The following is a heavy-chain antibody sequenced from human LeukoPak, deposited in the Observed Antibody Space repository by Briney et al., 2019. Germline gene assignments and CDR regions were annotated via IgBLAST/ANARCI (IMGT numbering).Heavy chain of an antibody. CDR2: IYTSGST. CDR1: GGSISSYY. D-gene: IGHD5-24*01. J-gene: IGHJ4*02. CDR3: ARSDGYNHDY. Sequence: SETLSLTCTVSGGSISSYYWSWIRQPPGQGLEWIGYIYTSGSTNYNPSLKSRVTVSVGTSKNQYSLRLSSVTAADTAVYYCARSDGYNHDYWGQGTLVTVSS. V-gene: IGHV4-4*09.